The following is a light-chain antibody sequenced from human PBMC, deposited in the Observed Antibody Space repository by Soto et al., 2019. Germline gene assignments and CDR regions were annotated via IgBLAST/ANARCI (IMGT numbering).Light chain of an antibody. CDR3: CSYAGNTTFK. CDR1: NSDVGNYNL. CDR2: AVS. J-gene: IGLJ2*01. Sequence: QSVLTQPASVSGSPGQWITISCAGTNSDVGNYNLVSWYQHHPGKATRLIIYAVSKRPSGISDRFSGSKSGSTASLTISGLQPEDEADYHCCSYAGNTTFKFGGGTKLTVL. V-gene: IGLV2-23*02.